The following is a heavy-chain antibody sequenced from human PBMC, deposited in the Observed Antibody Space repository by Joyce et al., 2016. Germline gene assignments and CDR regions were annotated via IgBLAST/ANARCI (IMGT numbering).Heavy chain of an antibody. CDR1: GLTLRNEG. CDR2: ISYDGIDK. D-gene: IGHD6-25*01. CDR3: AKILTATYSSGWFLDY. Sequence: QVQLVESGGGVVQPGRSVRLSCAASGLTLRNEGVHGDRQAPGKGLEWVAVISYDGIDKYYADSVRGRFTITRDNSKNTVFLEMNSLRTEDTAVYYCAKILTATYSSGWFLDYWGQGTLVTVSS. V-gene: IGHV3-30*18. J-gene: IGHJ4*02.